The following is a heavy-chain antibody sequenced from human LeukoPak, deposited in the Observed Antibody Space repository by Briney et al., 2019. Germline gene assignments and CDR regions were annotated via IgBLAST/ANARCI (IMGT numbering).Heavy chain of an antibody. Sequence: GASVKVSCKASGYTFTSYDINWVRQAPGQGLEWMGWINPNSGGTNYAQKFQGRVTMTRDTSISTAYMELSRLRSDDTAVYYCARDRDERYFDWLLPCFDYWGQGTLVTVSS. CDR2: INPNSGGT. J-gene: IGHJ4*02. D-gene: IGHD3-9*01. CDR1: GYTFTSYD. CDR3: ARDRDERYFDWLLPCFDY. V-gene: IGHV1-2*02.